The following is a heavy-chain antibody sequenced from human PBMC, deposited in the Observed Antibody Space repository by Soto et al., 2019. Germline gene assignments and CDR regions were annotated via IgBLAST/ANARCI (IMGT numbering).Heavy chain of an antibody. CDR1: GFTFSSYG. V-gene: IGHV3-30*18. Sequence: QVQLVESGGGVVQPGRSLRLSCAASGFTFSSYGMHWVRQAPGKGLEWVAVISYDGSNKYYADSVKGRFTISRDNSKNTLYLQMNSLRAEDTAVYYCAKDRMVYAMRPLFYFDYWGQGTLVTVSS. CDR2: ISYDGSNK. D-gene: IGHD2-8*01. CDR3: AKDRMVYAMRPLFYFDY. J-gene: IGHJ4*02.